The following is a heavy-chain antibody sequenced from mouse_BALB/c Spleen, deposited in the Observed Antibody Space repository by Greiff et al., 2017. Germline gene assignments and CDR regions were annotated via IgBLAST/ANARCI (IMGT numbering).Heavy chain of an antibody. J-gene: IGHJ4*01. Sequence: VQLKESGAELARPGASVKLSCKASGYTFTSYWMQWVKQRPGQGLEWIGAIYPGDGDTRYTQKFKGKATLTADKSSSTAYMQLSSLASEDSAVYYCARWGTTVVALYYYAMDYWGQGTSVTVSA. D-gene: IGHD1-1*01. CDR2: IYPGDGDT. CDR3: ARWGTTVVALYYYAMDY. V-gene: IGHV1-87*01. CDR1: GYTFTSYW.